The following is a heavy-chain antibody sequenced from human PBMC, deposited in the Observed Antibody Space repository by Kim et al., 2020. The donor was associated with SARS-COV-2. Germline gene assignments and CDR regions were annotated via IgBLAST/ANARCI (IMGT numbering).Heavy chain of an antibody. CDR3: ARDLLNGSSGYYREGMDV. Sequence: KGRFTISRDNAKNSLYLQMNSLRAEDTAVYYCARDLLNGSSGYYREGMDVWGQGTTVTVSS. J-gene: IGHJ6*02. V-gene: IGHV3-11*06. D-gene: IGHD3-22*01.